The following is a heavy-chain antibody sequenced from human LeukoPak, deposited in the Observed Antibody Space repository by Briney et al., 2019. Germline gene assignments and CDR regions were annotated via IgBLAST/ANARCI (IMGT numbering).Heavy chain of an antibody. Sequence: ASVTVSFTASGYTFTSYYMHWVRQAPGQGLEWMGIINPSGGSTSYAQKFQGRVTMTRDTSTSTVYMELSSLRSEDTAVYYCARGVYSSSSGGYFDYWGQGTLVTVSS. CDR3: ARGVYSSSSGGYFDY. D-gene: IGHD6-6*01. J-gene: IGHJ4*02. CDR2: INPSGGST. CDR1: GYTFTSYY. V-gene: IGHV1-46*01.